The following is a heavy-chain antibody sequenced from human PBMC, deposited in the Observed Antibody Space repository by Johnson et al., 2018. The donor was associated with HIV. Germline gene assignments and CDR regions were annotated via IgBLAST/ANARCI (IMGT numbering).Heavy chain of an antibody. V-gene: IGHV3-33*06. CDR1: GFPFSSYG. D-gene: IGHD6-13*01. J-gene: IGHJ3*01. CDR2: LWYDGSNK. Sequence: VQVVESGGGVVQPGRSLRLSCTASGFPFSSYGMHWVRQAPGRGLEWVAVLWYDGSNKYYADSVKGRFTISRANSKTTLYLQMNSLRAEDTAVYYCAKCIWGSSLIDAFDFWGQGTVVTVSS. CDR3: AKCIWGSSLIDAFDF.